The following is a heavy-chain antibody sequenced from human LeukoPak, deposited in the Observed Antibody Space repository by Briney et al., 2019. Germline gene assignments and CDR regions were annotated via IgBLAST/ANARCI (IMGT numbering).Heavy chain of an antibody. CDR2: IIPILGIA. D-gene: IGHD6-13*01. V-gene: IGHV1-69*02. Sequence: SVKVSCKASGGTFSSYTISWVRQAPGQGLEWMGRIIPILGIANYAQKFQGRVTITADKSTSTAYMELSSLRSEDTAVYYCAITLHSWRRSYWYFDLWGRGTLVTVSS. CDR1: GGTFSSYT. CDR3: AITLHSWRRSYWYFDL. J-gene: IGHJ2*01.